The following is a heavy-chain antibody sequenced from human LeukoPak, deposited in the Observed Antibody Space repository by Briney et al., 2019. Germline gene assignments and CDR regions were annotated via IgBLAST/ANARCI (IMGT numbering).Heavy chain of an antibody. CDR2: HYDSGST. J-gene: IGHJ3*02. Sequence: PSETLSLTCTVSSGPFYSYYWSWIRQAPGKGLEWIGYHYDSGSTHYNPSLKSRVTISLDTSKNQFSLNLSSVTAADTAMYYCARDGYCSSTSCYDAFDIWGQGTMVTVSS. CDR1: SGPFYSYY. V-gene: IGHV4-59*12. D-gene: IGHD2-2*03. CDR3: ARDGYCSSTSCYDAFDI.